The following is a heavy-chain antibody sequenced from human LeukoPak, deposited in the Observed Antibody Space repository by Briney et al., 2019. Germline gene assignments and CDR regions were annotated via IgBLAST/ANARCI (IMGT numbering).Heavy chain of an antibody. V-gene: IGHV1-3*04. D-gene: IGHD2-21*01. J-gene: IGHJ4*02. CDR1: GYTFSSYS. Sequence: ASVKDSCKASGYTFSSYSMHWVRQAPGQRLEWMGWINTDNGNTEYSQKFQGRVTFTRDTSASIAYMELGSLRSEDTAVYYCARDGHSKDYGDYWGQGTLVTVSS. CDR2: INTDNGNT. CDR3: ARDGHSKDYGDY.